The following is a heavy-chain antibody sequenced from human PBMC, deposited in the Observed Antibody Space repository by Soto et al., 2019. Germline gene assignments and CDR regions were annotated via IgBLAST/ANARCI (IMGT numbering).Heavy chain of an antibody. CDR2: IKSKTDGGTT. V-gene: IGHV3-15*07. CDR3: QSQDMPHFDY. D-gene: IGHD2-2*01. CDR1: GFTFSNAG. Sequence: EVQLVESGGGLVKPGGSLRLSCAASGFTFSNAGMNWVRQAPGKGLEWVGRIKSKTDGGTTDYAAPGKGRFTISRDDSNNTLYLQMNSLKTEDTAVYYCQSQDMPHFDYWGQGTLVTVSS. J-gene: IGHJ4*02.